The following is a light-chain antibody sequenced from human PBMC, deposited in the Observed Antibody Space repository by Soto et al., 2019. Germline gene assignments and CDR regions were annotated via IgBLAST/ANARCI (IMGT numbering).Light chain of an antibody. V-gene: IGLV2-14*01. CDR3: CSYAGSYTYYV. Sequence: QSALTQPASVSGSPGQSITVSCTGTSSDIGGHKNVSWYQQHPGKVPKLIIYEVSNRPSGVSNRFSGSKSGNTASLTISGLQAEDEADYYCCSYAGSYTYYVFGTGTKLTVL. CDR2: EVS. CDR1: SSDIGGHKN. J-gene: IGLJ1*01.